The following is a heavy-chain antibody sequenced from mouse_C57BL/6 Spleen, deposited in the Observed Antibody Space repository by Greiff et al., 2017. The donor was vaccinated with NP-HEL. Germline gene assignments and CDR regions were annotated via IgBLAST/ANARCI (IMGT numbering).Heavy chain of an antibody. V-gene: IGHV1-26*01. J-gene: IGHJ3*01. CDR3: ARSSSLTGTVAY. Sequence: VQLQQSGPELVKPGASVKISCKASGYTFTDYYMNWVKQSHGKSLEWIGDINPNNGGTSYNQKFKGKATLTVDKSSSTAYMELRSLTSEDSAVYYCARSSSLTGTVAYWGQGTLVTVSA. CDR1: GYTFTDYY. D-gene: IGHD4-1*01. CDR2: INPNNGGT.